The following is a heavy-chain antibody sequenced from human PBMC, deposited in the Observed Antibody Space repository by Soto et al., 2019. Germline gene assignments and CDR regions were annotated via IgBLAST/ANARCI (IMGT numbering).Heavy chain of an antibody. CDR2: ISYDGSNK. CDR1: GFTFSSYA. Sequence: GGSLRLSCAASGFTFSSYAMHWVRQAPGKGLEWVAVISYDGSNKYYADSVKGRFTISRDNSKNTLYLQMNSLRAEDTAVYYCARDLARITMIVVVMSIDYWGQGTLVTVSS. V-gene: IGHV3-30-3*01. J-gene: IGHJ4*02. CDR3: ARDLARITMIVVVMSIDY. D-gene: IGHD3-22*01.